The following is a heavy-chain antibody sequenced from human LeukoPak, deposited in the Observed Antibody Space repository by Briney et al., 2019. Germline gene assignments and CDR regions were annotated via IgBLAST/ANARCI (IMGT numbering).Heavy chain of an antibody. V-gene: IGHV1-18*01. J-gene: IGHJ4*02. Sequence: RASVKVSCKASGYTFIRNGISWVRQAPGQGLEWMGWISPYNENRKYLQRLQGRVTLTTDTSTSTAYMELRSLTPDDTAVYYCAREESIGRYQFLHDYWGQGTLVTASS. D-gene: IGHD1-26*01. CDR1: GYTFIRNG. CDR3: AREESIGRYQFLHDY. CDR2: ISPYNENR.